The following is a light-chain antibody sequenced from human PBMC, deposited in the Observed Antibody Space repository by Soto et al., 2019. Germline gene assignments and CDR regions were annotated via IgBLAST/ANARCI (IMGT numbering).Light chain of an antibody. CDR2: EVS. CDR3: YSYTGSATVI. CDR1: SSDVGGYKY. Sequence: QSAPTQPASVSGSPGQSITISCTGTSSDVGGYKYVSWYQQYPGKAPKLMISEVSNRPSGVSDRFSGSKSGNTASLTISGLQAEDEADYYCYSYTGSATVIFGGGTKVTVL. J-gene: IGLJ2*01. V-gene: IGLV2-14*01.